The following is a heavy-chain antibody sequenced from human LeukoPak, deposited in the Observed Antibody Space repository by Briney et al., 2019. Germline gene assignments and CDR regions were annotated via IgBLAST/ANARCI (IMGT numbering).Heavy chain of an antibody. CDR3: ARAGRMITFGGVIVSRGGFFDY. V-gene: IGHV1-8*02. CDR2: INPNSGNT. D-gene: IGHD3-16*02. J-gene: IGHJ4*02. CDR1: GYTFTGYY. Sequence: ASVKVSCKASGYTFTGYYMHWVRQAPGQGLEWMGWINPNSGNTGYAQKFQGRVTMTRNTSISTAYMELSSLRSEDTAVYYCARAGRMITFGGVIVSRGGFFDYWGQGTLVTVSS.